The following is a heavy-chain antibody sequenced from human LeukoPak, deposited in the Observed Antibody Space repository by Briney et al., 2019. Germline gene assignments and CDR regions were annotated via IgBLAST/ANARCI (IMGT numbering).Heavy chain of an antibody. CDR3: ARDQRSYYYYYMDV. D-gene: IGHD1-1*01. CDR1: GFTFSDYY. CDR2: ISSSGSTI. Sequence: PGGSLRLSCAASGFTFSDYYMSWIRQAPGKGLEWVSYISSSGSTIYYADSVKGRFTISRDNAKNSLYLQMNSLRADDTAVYYCARDQRSYYYYYMDVWGKGTTVTVPS. J-gene: IGHJ6*03. V-gene: IGHV3-11*04.